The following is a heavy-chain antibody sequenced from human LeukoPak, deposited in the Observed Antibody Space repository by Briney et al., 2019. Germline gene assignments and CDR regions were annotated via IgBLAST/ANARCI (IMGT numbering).Heavy chain of an antibody. CDR3: ARDYVSEWSVAAAGNWFDP. CDR2: ISSSSSSI. V-gene: IGHV3-48*01. CDR1: GFTFSSYN. D-gene: IGHD6-13*01. J-gene: IGHJ5*02. Sequence: PGGSLRLSCAASGFTFSSYNMNWVRQAPGKGLEWVSYISSSSSSIYYADSVKGRFTISRDNSKNTLYLQMNSLRAEDTAVYYCARDYVSEWSVAAAGNWFDPWGKGTLVTVSS.